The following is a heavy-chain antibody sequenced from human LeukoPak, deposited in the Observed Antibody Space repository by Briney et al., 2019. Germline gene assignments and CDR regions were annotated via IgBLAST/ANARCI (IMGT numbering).Heavy chain of an antibody. V-gene: IGHV1-18*01. CDR1: GYTFTSYG. Sequence: AAVNLSCKASGYTFTSYGISWVRQAPGQGLEWMGWISAYNGTTNYAQKLQGRVTMTTDTSTSTAYMELRSLRSDDTAVYYCAGEFPVRGVFDYWGQGTPATVSP. J-gene: IGHJ4*02. CDR3: AGEFPVRGVFDY. CDR2: ISAYNGTT. D-gene: IGHD2-21*01.